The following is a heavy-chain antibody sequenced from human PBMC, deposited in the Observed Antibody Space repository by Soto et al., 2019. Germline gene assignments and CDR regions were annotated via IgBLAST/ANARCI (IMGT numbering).Heavy chain of an antibody. J-gene: IGHJ4*02. Sequence: PGGSLRLSCVASGFTFSDYYMSWIRQAPGKGLVWVSYINMDGSSTNYADSVKGRFTISRYNAKNTLYLQMNSLRADDTAVYYCARGPRGLYGNDYWGQGALVTVSS. CDR3: ARGPRGLYGNDY. V-gene: IGHV3-11*06. CDR2: INMDGSST. D-gene: IGHD4-4*01. CDR1: GFTFSDYY.